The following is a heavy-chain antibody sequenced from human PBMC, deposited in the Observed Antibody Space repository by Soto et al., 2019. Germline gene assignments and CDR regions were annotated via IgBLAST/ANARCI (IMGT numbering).Heavy chain of an antibody. D-gene: IGHD6-13*01. CDR2: IIPILGIA. V-gene: IGHV1-69*04. CDR3: AREETPAGVGGSEYFQH. J-gene: IGHJ1*01. Sequence: ASVKVSCKASGGTFSSYTISWVRQAPGQGLEWMGRIIPILGIANYAQKFQGRVTITADKSTSTAYMELSSLRSEDTAVYYCAREETPAGVGGSEYFQHWGQGTLVTVSS. CDR1: GGTFSSYT.